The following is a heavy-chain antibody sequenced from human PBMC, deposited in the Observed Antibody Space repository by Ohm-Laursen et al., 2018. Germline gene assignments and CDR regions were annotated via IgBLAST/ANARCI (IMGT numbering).Heavy chain of an antibody. Sequence: SLRLSCSASPLSFSGDSMNWVRQAPGKGLEWVSYINAQNSHIYYADSVRGRFTISRDNAKNSLYLQMNGLRVEDTAIYYCARDDGIYARRSGMDVWGQGTAVTVSS. CDR3: ARDDGIYARRSGMDV. D-gene: IGHD2-8*01. J-gene: IGHJ6*02. CDR1: PLSFSGDS. CDR2: INAQNSHI. V-gene: IGHV3-21*01.